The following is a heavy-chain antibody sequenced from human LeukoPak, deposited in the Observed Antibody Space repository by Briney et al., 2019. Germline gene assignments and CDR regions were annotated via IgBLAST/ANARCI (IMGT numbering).Heavy chain of an antibody. D-gene: IGHD3-10*01. Sequence: GGSLRLSCAASGFTFSSYEMNWVRQAPGKGLEWLSYISSSGATINYADSVKGRFTISRDNAKNSLYLQMNSLRAEDTAVYYCARDRSPGNFDYWGQGTLVTVSS. V-gene: IGHV3-48*03. CDR1: GFTFSSYE. CDR2: ISSSGATI. J-gene: IGHJ4*02. CDR3: ARDRSPGNFDY.